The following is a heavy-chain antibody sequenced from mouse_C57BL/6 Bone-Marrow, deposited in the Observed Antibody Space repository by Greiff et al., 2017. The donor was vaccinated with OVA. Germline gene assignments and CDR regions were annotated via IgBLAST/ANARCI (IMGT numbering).Heavy chain of an antibody. Sequence: VQLQQSGAELVKPGASVKLSCTASGFNINDYYMHWVKQRTEQGLEWIGRIDPEYGETKYAPKFQGKTTITADKSSNTAYLQLSSLTSEDTAVYYCADCGSSYWYFDVWGTGTTVTVSA. D-gene: IGHD1-1*01. CDR3: ADCGSSYWYFDV. V-gene: IGHV14-2*01. CDR2: IDPEYGET. CDR1: GFNINDYY. J-gene: IGHJ1*03.